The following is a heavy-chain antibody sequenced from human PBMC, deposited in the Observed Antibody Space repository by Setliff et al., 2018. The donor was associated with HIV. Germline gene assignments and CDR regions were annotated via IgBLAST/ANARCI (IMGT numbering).Heavy chain of an antibody. J-gene: IGHJ4*02. CDR3: ARSSMADFDY. CDR1: GGSMRSNIYY. V-gene: IGHV4-39*07. CDR2: IHLSDT. D-gene: IGHD3-10*01. Sequence: PSETLSLTCSVSGGSMRSNIYYWGWIRLSPTKGLEWIGSIHLSDTYYNPSLKSRVTISVDTSKDQFSLKLTSLTAADTAVYYCARSSMADFDYWGQGKLVTVSS.